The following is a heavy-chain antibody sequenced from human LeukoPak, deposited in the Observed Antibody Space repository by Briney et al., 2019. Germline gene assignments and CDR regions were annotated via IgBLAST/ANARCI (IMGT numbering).Heavy chain of an antibody. D-gene: IGHD2-2*01. CDR1: GGSISSYY. CDR3: ACRQFTSPWSDP. J-gene: IGHJ5*02. Sequence: PSETLSLTCTVSGGSISSYYWSWIRQPAGKGLEWMGVIYPGDSRTRYNPSIQGQVTISVDKSISTAYLQWSSLKASDTAMYYCACRQFTSPWSDPWGQGTLVTVSS. V-gene: IGHV4-4*07. CDR2: IYPGDSRT.